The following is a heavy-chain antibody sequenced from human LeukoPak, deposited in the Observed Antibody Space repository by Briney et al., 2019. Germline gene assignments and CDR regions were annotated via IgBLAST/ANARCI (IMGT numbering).Heavy chain of an antibody. V-gene: IGHV3-30*04. J-gene: IGHJ6*03. CDR2: ISHDGDNE. CDR1: GFIFSGFA. CDR3: AKDSSSYDWGYMDV. D-gene: IGHD3-22*01. Sequence: PGRSLRLSCAASGFIFSGFAMHWVRQTPGKGLQWVAGISHDGDNEYYPDSVMGRFTISRDNSKNTLYLEMNSLRAEDTAVYYCAKDSSSYDWGYMDVWGKGTTVTISS.